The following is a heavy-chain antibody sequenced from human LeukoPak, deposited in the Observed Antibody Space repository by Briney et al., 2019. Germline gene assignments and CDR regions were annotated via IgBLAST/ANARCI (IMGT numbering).Heavy chain of an antibody. V-gene: IGHV3-53*01. CDR3: AKASSSSPKYYYYYMDV. CDR1: GFTVSSNY. CDR2: IYSGGST. Sequence: PGGSLRLSCAASGFTVSSNYMSWVRQAPGKGLEWVSVIYSGGSTYYADSVKGRFTISRDNSKNTPYLQMNSLRAEDTAVYYCAKASSSSPKYYYYYMDVWGKGTTVTVSS. J-gene: IGHJ6*03. D-gene: IGHD6-13*01.